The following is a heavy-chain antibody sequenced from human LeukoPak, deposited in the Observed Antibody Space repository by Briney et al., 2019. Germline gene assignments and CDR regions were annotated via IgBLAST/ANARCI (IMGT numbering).Heavy chain of an antibody. V-gene: IGHV1-46*01. D-gene: IGHD6-13*01. CDR3: ARDPSGRAAGGRGDY. Sequence: ASVKVSCKASGYTFTSYYMHWVRQAPGQGLEWMGIINPSGGSTSYAQKFQGRVTMTRDTSTSTVYMELSSLRAEDTAVYYCARDPSGRAAGGRGDYWGQGTLVTVSS. J-gene: IGHJ4*02. CDR2: INPSGGST. CDR1: GYTFTSYY.